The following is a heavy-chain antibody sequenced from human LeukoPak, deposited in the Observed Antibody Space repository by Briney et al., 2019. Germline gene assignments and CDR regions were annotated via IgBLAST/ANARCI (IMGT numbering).Heavy chain of an antibody. CDR2: IYYTGNT. J-gene: IGHJ4*02. CDR3: ARGRVAYSAYYFDY. V-gene: IGHV4-59*01. CDR1: GDSITNYF. Sequence: PSETLSLTRTVSGDSITNYFWSWIRQPPGKGLEWIGYIYYTGNTNYKPSLKSRVTMSVDTSTIQFSLRLRSVTAADTAVYYCARGRVAYSAYYFDYWGRGTLVTVSS. D-gene: IGHD2-15*01.